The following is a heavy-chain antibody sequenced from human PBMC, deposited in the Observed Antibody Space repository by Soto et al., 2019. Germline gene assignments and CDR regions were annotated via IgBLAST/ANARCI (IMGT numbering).Heavy chain of an antibody. J-gene: IGHJ6*03. CDR3: ARDPFTIFVGVPGYMDV. Sequence: QVQLVQSGAEVKKPGASVKVSCKASGYTFTSYGISWVRQAPGQGLEWMGWISAYNGNTNYAQKLQGRVTMTTDTSTSTAYMELRSLRSDDTAVYYCARDPFTIFVGVPGYMDVWGKGTTVTVSS. CDR2: ISAYNGNT. CDR1: GYTFTSYG. V-gene: IGHV1-18*01. D-gene: IGHD3-3*01.